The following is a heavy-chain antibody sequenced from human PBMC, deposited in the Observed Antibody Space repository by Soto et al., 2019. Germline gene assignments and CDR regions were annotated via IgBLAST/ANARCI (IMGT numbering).Heavy chain of an antibody. V-gene: IGHV4-61*01. CDR1: GASVSSGNYY. CDR2: ISYSGST. Sequence: QVQLQESGPGLVKPSETLSLTCTASGASVSSGNYYWSWIRQPPGKGLECIGYISYSGSTNYNPSLKSRVTISIDTSKNQFSLKLSSVTAADTAVYYCARGSGSYYAYWGQGTLVTVSS. D-gene: IGHD1-26*01. J-gene: IGHJ4*02. CDR3: ARGSGSYYAY.